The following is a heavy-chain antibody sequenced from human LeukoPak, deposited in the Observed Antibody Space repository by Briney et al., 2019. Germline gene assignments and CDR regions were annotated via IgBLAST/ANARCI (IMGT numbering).Heavy chain of an antibody. CDR2: IIPIFGTA. Sequence: SVKVSCKASGGTFSSYAISWVRQAPGQGLEWMGGIIPIFGTANYAQKFQGRVTITADESTSTAYMELSSLRSEDTAVYYCARDYESSGYYGPTDYWGQGTLVTVSS. CDR1: GGTFSSYA. D-gene: IGHD3-22*01. J-gene: IGHJ4*02. V-gene: IGHV1-69*13. CDR3: ARDYESSGYYGPTDY.